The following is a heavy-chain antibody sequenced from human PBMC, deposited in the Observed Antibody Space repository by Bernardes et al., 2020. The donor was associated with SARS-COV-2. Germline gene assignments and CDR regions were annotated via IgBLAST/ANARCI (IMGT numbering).Heavy chain of an antibody. Sequence: GGSLRLSCAASGFTFKNYAMHWVRQAPGKGLEWVSGISGAGGSTYYADSVRGRFTISRDNSKNTLYLQMDSLRADDTALYYCVKDRHLLVATVHGLDVWCPVTTVIVSS. CDR1: GFTFKNYA. CDR3: VKDRHLLVATVHGLDV. V-gene: IGHV3-23*01. D-gene: IGHD2-21*02. J-gene: IGHJ6*02. CDR2: ISGAGGST.